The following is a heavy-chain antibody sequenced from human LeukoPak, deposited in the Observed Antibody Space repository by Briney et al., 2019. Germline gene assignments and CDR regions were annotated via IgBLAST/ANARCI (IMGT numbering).Heavy chain of an antibody. Sequence: GGSLRLSCAASGFTFSSYGMHWVRQAPGKGLEWVAFIRYDGSNKYYADSVKGRFTISRDNSKDTLYLQMNSLRAEDTAVYYCAKLCLSTGCFSFDDYWGQGTLVTVSS. CDR2: IRYDGSNK. D-gene: IGHD2-2*01. CDR1: GFTFSSYG. CDR3: AKLCLSTGCFSFDDY. V-gene: IGHV3-30*02. J-gene: IGHJ4*02.